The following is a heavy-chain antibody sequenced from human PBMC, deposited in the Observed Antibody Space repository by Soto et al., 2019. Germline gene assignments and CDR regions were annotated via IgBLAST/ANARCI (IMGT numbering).Heavy chain of an antibody. CDR3: ARDRPGTIAFDY. D-gene: IGHD3-10*01. CDR2: TYYRSKWYN. V-gene: IGHV6-1*01. Sequence: SQTLSLTCDISGDSVSSNSAAWHWIRQSPSRGLEWLGRTYYRSKWYNDYAVSAKSRITINPDTSKNQFSLHLNSVTPEDTAVYYCARDRPGTIAFDYWGQGTLVTVSS. CDR1: GDSVSSNSAA. J-gene: IGHJ4*02.